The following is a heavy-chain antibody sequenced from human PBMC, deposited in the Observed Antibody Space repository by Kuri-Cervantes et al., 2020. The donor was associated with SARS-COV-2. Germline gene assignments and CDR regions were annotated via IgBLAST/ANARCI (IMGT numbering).Heavy chain of an antibody. D-gene: IGHD6-13*01. V-gene: IGHV3-30-3*01. CDR1: GFTFSSYA. CDR2: ISYDGSNK. CDR3: ARDGSSSWSFNYYYYGMDV. Sequence: GGSLRLSCAASGFTFSSYAMHWVRQAPGKGLEWVAVISYDGSNKYYADSVKSRFTISRGNSKNTLYLQMNSLRAEDTAVYYCARDGSSSWSFNYYYYGMDVWGQGTTVTVSS. J-gene: IGHJ6*02.